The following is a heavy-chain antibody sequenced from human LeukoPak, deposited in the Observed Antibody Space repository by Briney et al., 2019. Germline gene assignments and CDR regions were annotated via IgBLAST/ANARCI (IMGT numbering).Heavy chain of an antibody. CDR2: IYYSGST. CDR1: GGSISSYY. J-gene: IGHJ6*02. Sequence: PSETLSLTCTVSGGSISSYYWSWIRQPPGKGLEWIGYIYYSGSTNYNPSLKSRVTISVDTSKNQFSLRLSSVTAADTAVYYCARHGGGVDTAMVSPEDYYYYGMDVWGQGTTVTVSS. D-gene: IGHD5-18*01. V-gene: IGHV4-59*08. CDR3: ARHGGGVDTAMVSPEDYYYYGMDV.